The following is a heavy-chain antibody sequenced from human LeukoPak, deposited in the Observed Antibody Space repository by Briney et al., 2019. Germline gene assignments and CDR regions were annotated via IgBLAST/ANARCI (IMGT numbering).Heavy chain of an antibody. D-gene: IGHD2-2*01. CDR2: IRYDGSNK. J-gene: IGHJ6*02. Sequence: PGGSLRLSCAASGFTFSSYGMHWVRQAPGKGLEWVAFIRYDGSNKYYADSVKGRFTISRDNSKNTLYLQMNSLRAEDTAVYYCARELPAAMRNYYYGMDVWGQGTTVTVSS. CDR3: ARELPAAMRNYYYGMDV. V-gene: IGHV3-30*02. CDR1: GFTFSSYG.